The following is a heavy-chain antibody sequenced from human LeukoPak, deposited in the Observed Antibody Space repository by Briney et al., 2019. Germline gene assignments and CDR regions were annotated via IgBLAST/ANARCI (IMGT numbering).Heavy chain of an antibody. V-gene: IGHV3-20*04. J-gene: IGHJ4*02. Sequence: GGSLRLSCAASGFTFDDYGMSWVRRAPGKGLEWVSGINWNGGSTGYADSVKGRFTISRDNAKNSLYLQMNSLRAEDTALYYCARATVTTLSFDYWGQGTLVTVSS. CDR2: INWNGGST. CDR1: GFTFDDYG. D-gene: IGHD4-17*01. CDR3: ARATVTTLSFDY.